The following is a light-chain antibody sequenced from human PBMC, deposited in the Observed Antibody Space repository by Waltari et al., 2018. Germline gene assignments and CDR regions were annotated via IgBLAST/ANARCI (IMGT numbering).Light chain of an antibody. CDR1: DDDIGGYEY. V-gene: IGLV2-8*01. CDR3: SSYAGRNIVI. J-gene: IGLJ2*01. CDR2: EVT. Sequence: QSALTQPPSASGSPGQSVTISCTGTDDDIGGYEYVSWYQQHPGKAPKVLIYEVTKPPSGVPDRFSGSKSGNTASLTVSGLQAEDEADYYCSSYAGRNIVIFGGGTKLTVL.